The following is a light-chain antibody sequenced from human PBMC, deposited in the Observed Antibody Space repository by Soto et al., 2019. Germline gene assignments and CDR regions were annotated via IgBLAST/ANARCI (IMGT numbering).Light chain of an antibody. CDR2: GHN. CDR1: SSNIGAGYD. J-gene: IGLJ3*02. V-gene: IGLV1-40*01. CDR3: QSYDSSLSGVV. Sequence: QAVVTQPPSVSGAPGQRVTISCTGSSSNIGAGYDVHWYQQLPGTAPKLLIYGHNNRPSGVPDRFSGSKSGTSASLAITGLQAEDEADYYCQSYDSSLSGVVFGGGTQLTVL.